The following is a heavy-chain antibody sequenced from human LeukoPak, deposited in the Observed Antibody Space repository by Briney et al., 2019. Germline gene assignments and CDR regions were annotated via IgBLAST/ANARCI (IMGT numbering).Heavy chain of an antibody. Sequence: GGSLRLSCAASGFTFSSYGMHWVRQAPGKGLEWVAFIRYDGSNKYYADSVKGRFTISRDNSKNTLYLQMNSLRAEDTAVYYCAKLEWLPRKAIGDYDSDYWGQGTLVTVSS. D-gene: IGHD3-3*01. CDR1: GFTFSSYG. CDR2: IRYDGSNK. V-gene: IGHV3-30*02. CDR3: AKLEWLPRKAIGDYDSDY. J-gene: IGHJ4*02.